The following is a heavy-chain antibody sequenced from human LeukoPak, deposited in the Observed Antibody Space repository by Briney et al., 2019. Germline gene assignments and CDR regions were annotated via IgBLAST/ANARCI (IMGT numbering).Heavy chain of an antibody. CDR2: IRSDGGMT. J-gene: IGHJ6*02. Sequence: GGSVRLSCAASGFSFSSSWMHWVRQVPGKGLVWVSRIRSDGGMTFTADSVKGRFTISSDNAKNTVYLQMNSLRAEDTAVYHCAKGRGYNYGMDVWGHGTTVT. V-gene: IGHV3-74*01. CDR3: AKGRGYNYGMDV. CDR1: GFSFSSSW. D-gene: IGHD3-10*01.